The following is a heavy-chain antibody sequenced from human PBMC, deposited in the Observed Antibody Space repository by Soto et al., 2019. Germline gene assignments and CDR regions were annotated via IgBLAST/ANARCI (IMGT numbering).Heavy chain of an antibody. V-gene: IGHV3-48*03. CDR1: GFTFSSYE. CDR2: ISSSGSTI. J-gene: IGHJ4*02. D-gene: IGHD6-19*01. CDR3: ARSRAAWLALTFDY. Sequence: PGGSLRLSCAASGFTFSSYEMNWVRQAPGKGLEWVSYISSSGSTIYYADSVKGRFTISRDNAKNSLYLQMNSLRAEDTAVYYCARSRAAWLALTFDYWGQGTLVRVSS.